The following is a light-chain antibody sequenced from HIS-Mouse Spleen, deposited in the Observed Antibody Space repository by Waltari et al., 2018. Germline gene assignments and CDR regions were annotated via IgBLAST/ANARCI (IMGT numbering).Light chain of an antibody. Sequence: DIQMTQSPSSLSASVGDRVTITCRASQSISSYLNGYQQKPGKAPKLLIYAASSLQSGVPSRVSGSGSGTDFTLTISSLQPEDFATYYCQQSYSFGPGTKVDIK. CDR3: QQSYS. CDR1: QSISSY. J-gene: IGKJ3*01. V-gene: IGKV1-39*01. CDR2: AAS.